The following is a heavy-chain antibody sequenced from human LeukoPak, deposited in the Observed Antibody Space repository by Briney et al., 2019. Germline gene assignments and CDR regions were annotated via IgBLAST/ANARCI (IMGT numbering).Heavy chain of an antibody. CDR3: ASDSSGYDEVFDY. J-gene: IGHJ4*02. V-gene: IGHV4-59*01. CDR1: GVSITSYY. Sequence: PSETLSLTCTVSGVSITSYYWSWIRQPPGKGLEWIGYLYYGGSTRYNPSLKSRVTISVDTSKNQFSLKLSSVAAADTAVYYCASDSSGYDEVFDYWGQGTLVTVSS. CDR2: LYYGGST. D-gene: IGHD3-22*01.